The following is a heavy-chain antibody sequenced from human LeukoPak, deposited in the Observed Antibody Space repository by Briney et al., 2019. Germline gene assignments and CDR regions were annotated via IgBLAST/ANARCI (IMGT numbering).Heavy chain of an antibody. D-gene: IGHD2-2*01. J-gene: IGHJ4*02. Sequence: KSSETLSLTCTVSGGSISSYYWSWIRQPPGKGLEWIGYIYYSGSTNYNPSLKSRVTISVDTSKNQFSLKLSSVTAADTAVYYCARGRRFWGYCSSTSCYGLDYWGQGTLVTVSS. V-gene: IGHV4-59*12. CDR2: IYYSGST. CDR3: ARGRRFWGYCSSTSCYGLDY. CDR1: GGSISSYY.